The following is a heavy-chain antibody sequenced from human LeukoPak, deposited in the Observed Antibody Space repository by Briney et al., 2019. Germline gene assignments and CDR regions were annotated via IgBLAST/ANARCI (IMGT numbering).Heavy chain of an antibody. CDR2: IYYSGST. J-gene: IGHJ5*02. CDR3: ARAYCSSTSCYGNWFDP. V-gene: IGHV4-59*01. Sequence: SETLSLTSAVSGYYWGWIRQPPGKGLEWIGYIYYSGSTNYNPSLKSRVTISVDTSKNQFSLKLSSVTAADTAVYYCARAYCSSTSCYGNWFDPWGQGTLVTVSS. D-gene: IGHD2-2*01. CDR1: GYY.